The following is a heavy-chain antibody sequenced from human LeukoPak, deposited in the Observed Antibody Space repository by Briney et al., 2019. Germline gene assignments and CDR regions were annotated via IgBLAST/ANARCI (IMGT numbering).Heavy chain of an antibody. CDR3: ARVVSSWGKEYFQH. D-gene: IGHD6-13*01. CDR2: INPTGGST. V-gene: IGHV1-46*01. Sequence: ASVKVSCKASGYTFTSYYMHCVRHAPGQGLEWMGIINPTGGSTSYAQQFQGRVTMTRDMSTSTVYMELSSLRSEDTAVYYCARVVSSWGKEYFQHWGQGPLVPVSS. J-gene: IGHJ1*01. CDR1: GYTFTSYY.